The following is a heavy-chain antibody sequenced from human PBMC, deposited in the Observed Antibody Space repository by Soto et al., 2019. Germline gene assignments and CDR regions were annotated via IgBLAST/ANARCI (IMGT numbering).Heavy chain of an antibody. CDR2: VIPVFKTA. CDR1: GGTFSNSP. Sequence: QVQVVQSGAEVKKPGSSVKVSCKSSGGTFSNSPISWVRQAPGQGLEWVGGVIPVFKTANYAQKFQGRVTITADASTNTAYMGLTSLRSGDTAVYYCARSRFVVGVTEDYYGMDVWGQGTTVTVSS. D-gene: IGHD2-15*01. J-gene: IGHJ6*02. CDR3: ARSRFVVGVTEDYYGMDV. V-gene: IGHV1-69*12.